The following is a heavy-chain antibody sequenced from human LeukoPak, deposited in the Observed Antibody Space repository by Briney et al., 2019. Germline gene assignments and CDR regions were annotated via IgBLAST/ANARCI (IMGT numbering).Heavy chain of an antibody. CDR2: INLNSGDT. J-gene: IGHJ4*02. Sequence: ASVTVSCKPSGYTFTVYYMHWVRQAPGQGLEWMGWINLNSGDTNYAQNFQGRVTMTRDTSISTAYMDLSRLTSDDTAVYYCARCSRDDYSLLDNLWGQGTLVTVSS. V-gene: IGHV1-2*02. CDR3: ARCSRDDYSLLDNL. CDR1: GYTFTVYY. D-gene: IGHD2/OR15-2a*01.